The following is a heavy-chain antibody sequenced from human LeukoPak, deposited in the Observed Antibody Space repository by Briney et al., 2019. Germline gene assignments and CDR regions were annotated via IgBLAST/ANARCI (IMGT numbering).Heavy chain of an antibody. Sequence: SETLSLTCTVSGGSISSYSWSWIRQPPGKGLEWIGYIYHSGSTYYNPSLKSRVTISVDRSKNQFSLKLSSVTAADTAVYYCARSSITMAVGYWGQGTLVTVSS. D-gene: IGHD3-10*01. CDR3: ARSSITMAVGY. V-gene: IGHV4-30-2*01. CDR1: GGSISSYS. J-gene: IGHJ4*02. CDR2: IYHSGST.